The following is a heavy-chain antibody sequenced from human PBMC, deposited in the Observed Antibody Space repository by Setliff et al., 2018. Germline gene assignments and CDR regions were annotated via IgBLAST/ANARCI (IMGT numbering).Heavy chain of an antibody. CDR3: TTDPSPTFGGVIGAAFDI. CDR2: IKGKTDGLTT. J-gene: IGHJ3*02. CDR1: GFTFSNAW. V-gene: IGHV3-15*07. Sequence: GGSLRLSCAASGFTFSNAWMNWVRQAPGKGLEWVDRIKGKTDGLTTDYAAPVKGRFTISRDDSKNTLYLQMNSLKTEDTAVYYCTTDPSPTFGGVIGAAFDIWGQGTMVTVSS. D-gene: IGHD3-16*01.